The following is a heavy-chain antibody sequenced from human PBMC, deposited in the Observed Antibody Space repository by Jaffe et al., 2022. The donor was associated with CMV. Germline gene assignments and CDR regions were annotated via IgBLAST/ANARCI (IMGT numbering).Heavy chain of an antibody. Sequence: QVTLKESGPVLVKPTETLTLTCTVSGFSLRNANMGVSWIRQPPGKALEWLAHIFSNDEKSYSTSLENSLSISRDTSKSQVVLTMTNVDPVDTATYYCARIARLVGATFYFDYWGRGSLVTVSS. CDR2: IFSNDEK. D-gene: IGHD1-26*01. CDR3: ARIARLVGATFYFDY. CDR1: GFSLRNANMG. J-gene: IGHJ4*02. V-gene: IGHV2-26*01.